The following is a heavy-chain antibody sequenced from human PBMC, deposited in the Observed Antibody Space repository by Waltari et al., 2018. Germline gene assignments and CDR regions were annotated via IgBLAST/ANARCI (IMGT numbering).Heavy chain of an antibody. J-gene: IGHJ3*02. CDR1: GGSISSYY. CDR2: IYTSGST. Sequence: QVQLQESGPGLVKPSETLSLTCTVSGGSISSYYWSWIRQPAGKGLEWIGRIYTSGSTNYNPSLKSRVTMSVDTSKNQFSLKLSSVTAADTAVYYCASPYYDFWSGYRNAFDIWGQGTMVTVSS. D-gene: IGHD3-3*01. V-gene: IGHV4-4*07. CDR3: ASPYYDFWSGYRNAFDI.